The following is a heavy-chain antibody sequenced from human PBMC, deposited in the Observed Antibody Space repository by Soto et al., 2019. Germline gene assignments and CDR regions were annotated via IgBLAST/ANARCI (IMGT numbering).Heavy chain of an antibody. Sequence: PGESLKISCQGSGYSFTSYWIGWVRQMPGKGLEWMGIIYPGDSDTRYSPSFQGQVTISADKSISTAYLQWSSLRASDTAMYYCARRLYSSSWYLDYWGQGTLVTVSS. V-gene: IGHV5-51*01. CDR1: GYSFTSYW. CDR3: ARRLYSSSWYLDY. J-gene: IGHJ4*02. CDR2: IYPGDSDT. D-gene: IGHD6-13*01.